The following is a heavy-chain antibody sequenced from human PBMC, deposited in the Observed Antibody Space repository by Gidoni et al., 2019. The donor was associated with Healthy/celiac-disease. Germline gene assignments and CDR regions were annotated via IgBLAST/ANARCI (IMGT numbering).Heavy chain of an antibody. CDR1: GFTFDDYG. CDR2: INWNGGST. V-gene: IGHV3-20*04. Sequence: GQLVESGGGVVRPAGSLRPCCAASGFTFDDYGISWVRQAPGQGLEWVSGINWNGGSTGYADSVKGRFTISRDNDKNSLYLQMNSLRAEDTALYYCASEYSSSWLLDYWGQGTLVTVSS. J-gene: IGHJ4*02. CDR3: ASEYSSSWLLDY. D-gene: IGHD6-13*01.